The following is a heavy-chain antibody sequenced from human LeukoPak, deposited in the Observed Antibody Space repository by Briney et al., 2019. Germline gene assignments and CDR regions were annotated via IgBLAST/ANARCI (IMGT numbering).Heavy chain of an antibody. D-gene: IGHD6-13*01. CDR3: ARVVITRSSWFWFDP. J-gene: IGHJ5*02. Sequence: SETLSLTCAVYGGSFSGYYWSWIRQPPGKGLEWIGEINHSGSTNYNPSLKSRVTISVDTSKNHFSLKLSSVTAADTAVYYCARVVITRSSWFWFDPWGQGTLVTVSS. CDR2: INHSGST. CDR1: GGSFSGYY. V-gene: IGHV4-34*01.